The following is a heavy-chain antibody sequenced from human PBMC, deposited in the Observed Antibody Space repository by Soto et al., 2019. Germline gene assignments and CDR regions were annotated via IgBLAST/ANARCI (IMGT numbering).Heavy chain of an antibody. D-gene: IGHD2-15*01. CDR3: ARQYCSGGSCQPGYYYYYGMDV. CDR2: IWYDGSNK. CDR1: GFTFSSYG. Sequence: QVQLVESGGGVVQPGRSLRLSCAASGFTFSSYGMHWVRQAPGKGLEWVAVIWYDGSNKYYADSVKGRFTISRDNSKNTLYLQMNSLRAEDTAVYYCARQYCSGGSCQPGYYYYYGMDVWGQGTTVTVSS. V-gene: IGHV3-33*01. J-gene: IGHJ6*02.